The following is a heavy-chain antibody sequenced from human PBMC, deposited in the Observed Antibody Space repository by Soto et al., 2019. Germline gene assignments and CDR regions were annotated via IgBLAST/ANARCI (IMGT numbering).Heavy chain of an antibody. CDR3: ARRTGLLYSD. J-gene: IGHJ4*02. V-gene: IGHV5-51*01. CDR2: IYPDDSDI. CDR1: GYGFNTYW. Sequence: GGFRKISCKVSGYGFNTYWIGWVRQMPGKGLEWMGVIYPDDSDIRYSPSFQGQVTISADKSISTAYLQWSSLKASDSGIYYCARRTGLLYSDWGQGTLVTVSS. D-gene: IGHD2-21*01.